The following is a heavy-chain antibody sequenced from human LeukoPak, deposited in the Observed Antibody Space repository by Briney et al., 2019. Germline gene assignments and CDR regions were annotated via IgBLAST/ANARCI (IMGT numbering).Heavy chain of an antibody. V-gene: IGHV5-51*01. Sequence: GESLKISCKGSGYSFSNYWIGWVRQMPGKGLEWMGIIYPGDSNTRYSPSFQGQVTISADKSISTAYLQRTSLKASDTAIYYCARQPLVRDCGGDCEFDYWGQGTRVSVSS. D-gene: IGHD2-21*02. CDR3: ARQPLVRDCGGDCEFDY. CDR1: GYSFSNYW. J-gene: IGHJ4*02. CDR2: IYPGDSNT.